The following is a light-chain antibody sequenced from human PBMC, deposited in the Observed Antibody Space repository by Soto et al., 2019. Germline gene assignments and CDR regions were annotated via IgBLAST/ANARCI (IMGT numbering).Light chain of an antibody. CDR3: QQYDNWPFS. CDR1: QSVSSN. Sequence: EIVMTQSPATLSVSPGERATLSCRASQSVSSNLAWYQQKPGQAPRLLIYGASTRATGIPARFSGSGSGTEFTLTISSLQSEYVAVYYCQQYDNWPFSFGPGTKVDIK. J-gene: IGKJ3*01. V-gene: IGKV3-15*01. CDR2: GAS.